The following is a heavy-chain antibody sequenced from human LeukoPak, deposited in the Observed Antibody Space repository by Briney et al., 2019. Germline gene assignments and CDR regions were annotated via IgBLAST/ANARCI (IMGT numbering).Heavy chain of an antibody. V-gene: IGHV3-33*06. CDR2: IWYDGSNK. Sequence: GGSLRLSCAASGFTFSSYGMHWVRQAPGKGLEWVAVIWYDGSNKYYADSVKGRFTISRDNSKNTLYLQMNSLRAEDTAVYYCAKERGVDIVATGPFDYWGQGTLVTVSS. D-gene: IGHD5-12*01. J-gene: IGHJ4*02. CDR1: GFTFSSYG. CDR3: AKERGVDIVATGPFDY.